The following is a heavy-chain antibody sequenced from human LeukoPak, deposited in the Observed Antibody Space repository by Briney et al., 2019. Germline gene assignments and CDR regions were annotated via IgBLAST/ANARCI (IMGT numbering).Heavy chain of an antibody. CDR2: IYYSGST. CDR3: ARGVGTIFGVVIQPYNWFDP. Sequence: PSETLSLTCTVSGGSISSGDYYWSWIRQPPGKGLEWIGYIYYSGSTYYNPSLKSRVTISVDTSKNQFSLKLSSVTAADTAVYYCARGVGTIFGVVIQPYNWFDPWGQGTLVTVSS. CDR1: GGSISSGDYY. D-gene: IGHD3-3*01. J-gene: IGHJ5*02. V-gene: IGHV4-30-4*01.